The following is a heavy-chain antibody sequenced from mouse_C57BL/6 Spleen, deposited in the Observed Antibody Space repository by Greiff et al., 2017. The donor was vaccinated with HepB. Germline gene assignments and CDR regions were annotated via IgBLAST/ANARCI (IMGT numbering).Heavy chain of an antibody. CDR2: ISYDGSN. CDR1: GYSITSGYY. J-gene: IGHJ2*01. D-gene: IGHD1-1*01. V-gene: IGHV3-6*01. CDR3: AVALFFDY. Sequence: EVQLQESGPGLVKPSQSLSLTCSVTGYSITSGYYWNWIRQFPGNKLEWMGYISYDGSNNYNPTLKNRISITRDTSKNQFFLKLNSVTTEDTATYYCAVALFFDYWGQGTTLTVSS.